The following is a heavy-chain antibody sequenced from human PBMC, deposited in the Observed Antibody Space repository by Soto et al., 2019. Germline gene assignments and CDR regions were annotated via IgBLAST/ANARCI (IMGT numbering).Heavy chain of an antibody. Sequence: SETLSLARAVYGGSINSSTISWAWFRQPPGKGLEWIGNIYYSGSTYYNPSLMSRVTVSVDTSKNQFSLKLSSVTAADTAVYYCARRRYDMLTGYFHAPFDYWGQGALVTVS. J-gene: IGHJ4*02. D-gene: IGHD3-9*01. CDR1: GGSINSSTIS. CDR2: IYYSGST. V-gene: IGHV4-39*01. CDR3: ARRRYDMLTGYFHAPFDY.